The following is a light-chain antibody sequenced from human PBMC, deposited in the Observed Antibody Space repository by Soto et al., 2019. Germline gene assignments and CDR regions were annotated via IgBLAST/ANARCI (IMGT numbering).Light chain of an antibody. Sequence: QSVLTQPPSASGSPLQSVTISCTGTSSDVGGYNYVSWYQQHPGKAPKLMIYEVSKRPSGVPDRFSGSKSGNTASLTVSGLQAEDEADYYCSSHAGSKRVFGTGTKVTVL. V-gene: IGLV2-8*01. J-gene: IGLJ1*01. CDR1: SSDVGGYNY. CDR2: EVS. CDR3: SSHAGSKRV.